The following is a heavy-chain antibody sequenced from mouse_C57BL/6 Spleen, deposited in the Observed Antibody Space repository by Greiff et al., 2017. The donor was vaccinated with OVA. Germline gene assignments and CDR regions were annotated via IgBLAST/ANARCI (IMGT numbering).Heavy chain of an antibody. D-gene: IGHD1-1*01. J-gene: IGHJ1*03. CDR2: INPNNGGT. CDR3: ARGGSHYYGSYWYFDV. V-gene: IGHV1-26*01. CDR1: GYTFTDYY. Sequence: EVQLQQSGPELVKPGASVKISCKASGYTFTDYYMNWVKQSHGKSLEWIGDINPNNGGTSYNQKFKGKATLTVDKSSSTANMALRSLTSEDSAVYYGARGGSHYYGSYWYFDVWGTGTTVTVSS.